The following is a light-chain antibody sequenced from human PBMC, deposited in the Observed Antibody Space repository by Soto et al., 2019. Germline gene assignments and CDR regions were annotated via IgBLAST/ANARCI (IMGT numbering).Light chain of an antibody. V-gene: IGKV3-20*01. CDR2: AAS. CDR3: QQYCGSPPIT. J-gene: IGKJ5*01. CDR1: QSVSGSY. Sequence: EIVLTQSPGTLSLSPGERATLSCRASQSVSGSYLACYQQKRGQAPRLLIYAASSRATGSPDRFSGSGFGTDFTLTISCLEPADFSVYYCQQYCGSPPITFGQGTRLEIK.